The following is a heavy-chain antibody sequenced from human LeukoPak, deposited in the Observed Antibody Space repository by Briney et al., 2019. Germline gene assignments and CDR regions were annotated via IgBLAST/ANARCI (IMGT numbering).Heavy chain of an antibody. CDR1: GFTFSSYS. J-gene: IGHJ5*02. CDR2: ISSSSSYI. V-gene: IGHV3-21*01. D-gene: IGHD3-22*01. Sequence: GGSLRLSCAASGFTFSSYSMNWVSQAPGKGLEWVSSISSSSSYIYYADSVKGRFTISRDNAKNSLYLQMNSLRAEDTAVYYCARDPWGYYDSSGYYPWGQGTQVTVSS. CDR3: ARDPWGYYDSSGYYP.